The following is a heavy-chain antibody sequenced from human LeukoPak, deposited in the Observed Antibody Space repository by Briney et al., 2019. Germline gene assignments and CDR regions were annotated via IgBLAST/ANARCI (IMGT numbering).Heavy chain of an antibody. CDR3: GYDFWSGYSY. V-gene: IGHV3-48*01. J-gene: IGHJ4*02. Sequence: PGGSLRLSCAASGFTFSSYSMNWVRQAPGKGLEWVSYISSSSTIYYADSVKGRFTISRDNAKNSLYLQMNSLRAEDTAVYYCGYDFWSGYSYWGQGTLVTVSS. CDR2: ISSSSTI. D-gene: IGHD3-3*01. CDR1: GFTFSSYS.